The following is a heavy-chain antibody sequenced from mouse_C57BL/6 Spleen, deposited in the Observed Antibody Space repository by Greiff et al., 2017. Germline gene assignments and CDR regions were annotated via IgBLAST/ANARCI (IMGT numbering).Heavy chain of an antibody. Sequence: EVKLEESGPGLVKPSQSLSLTCSVTGYSITSGYYWNWIRQFPGNKLEWMGYISYDGSNNYNPNLKNRISINSDTSKNQFFLKLNSVATEDTATYYCARGGYFDVWGTGTTVTVSS. CDR1: GYSITSGYY. J-gene: IGHJ1*03. CDR3: ARGGYFDV. CDR2: ISYDGSN. V-gene: IGHV3-6*01.